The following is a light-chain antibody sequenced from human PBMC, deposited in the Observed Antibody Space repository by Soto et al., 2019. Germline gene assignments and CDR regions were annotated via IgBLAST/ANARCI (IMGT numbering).Light chain of an antibody. J-gene: IGLJ1*01. Sequence: QSALTQPPSASGSPGQSVTISCTGTSSDVGAFDYVSWHQQHPGKAPRVIIYEVTKRPSGVPDRFSGSKSGNTASLTVSGLQAEDEAVYYGSSYAGSNNPLYVVGTGTKLTVL. CDR3: SSYAGSNNPLYV. CDR1: SSDVGAFDY. V-gene: IGLV2-8*01. CDR2: EVT.